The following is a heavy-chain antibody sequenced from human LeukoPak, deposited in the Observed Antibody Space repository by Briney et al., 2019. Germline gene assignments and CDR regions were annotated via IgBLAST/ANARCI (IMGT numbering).Heavy chain of an antibody. V-gene: IGHV4-4*07. CDR2: IYPSGST. Sequence: PSETLSLTRTVSGGSISSYYWSWIRQPAGKGLEWIGHIYPSGSTNYSPSLKSRVTMSIDTSKNQFSLKLNSVTAADTAVYYCARHGGVVVPTAPSAFDIWGQGTKVTVSS. D-gene: IGHD2-2*01. CDR3: ARHGGVVVPTAPSAFDI. J-gene: IGHJ3*02. CDR1: GGSISSYY.